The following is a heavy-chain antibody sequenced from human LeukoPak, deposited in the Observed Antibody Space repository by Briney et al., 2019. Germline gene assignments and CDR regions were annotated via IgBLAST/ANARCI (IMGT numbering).Heavy chain of an antibody. J-gene: IGHJ4*02. Sequence: GGSLRLSCAASGFTFSNYSMNWVRQAPGKGLEWVSSISSSSGYIYYRDSVKGRFTISRDNAKNTLYLQMNSLRAEDTAVYYCAKGARLRVSCDYWGQGTLVTVSS. CDR3: AKGARLRVSCDY. D-gene: IGHD3-16*01. CDR2: ISSSSGYI. V-gene: IGHV3-21*04. CDR1: GFTFSNYS.